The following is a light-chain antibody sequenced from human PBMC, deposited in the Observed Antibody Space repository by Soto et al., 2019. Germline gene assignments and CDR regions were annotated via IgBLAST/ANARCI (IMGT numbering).Light chain of an antibody. CDR2: GAS. CDR1: QSVSSN. CDR3: QQYNKWPPYP. V-gene: IGKV3-15*01. Sequence: EIVMTQSPATLSVSPGERATLSCRASQSVSSNLAWYQQKPGQAPRLPIYGASTRATGIPARFSGSGSGTEFTLTISSLQSEDFAVYYCQQYNKWPPYPFGQGTKLEIK. J-gene: IGKJ2*01.